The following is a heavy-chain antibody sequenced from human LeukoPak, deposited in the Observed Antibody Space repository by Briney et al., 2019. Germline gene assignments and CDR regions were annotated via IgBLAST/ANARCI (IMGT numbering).Heavy chain of an antibody. D-gene: IGHD6-13*01. CDR1: GYRFTSYW. V-gene: IGHV5-51*01. Sequence: GESLKISCKSPGYRFTSYWIGWVRQMPGKGLEWMGIIYPGDSDTRYSPSFQGQVTISADRSISTAYLQWSSLTASDTAMYYCVRQEAAAGTPGDYWGQGTLVTVSS. CDR3: VRQEAAAGTPGDY. J-gene: IGHJ4*02. CDR2: IYPGDSDT.